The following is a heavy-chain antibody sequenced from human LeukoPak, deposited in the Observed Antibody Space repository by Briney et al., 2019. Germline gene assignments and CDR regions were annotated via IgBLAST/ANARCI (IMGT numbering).Heavy chain of an antibody. V-gene: IGHV4-4*07. J-gene: IGHJ3*02. CDR2: IYTSGST. Sequence: SETLSLTCTVSGGSISSYYWSWIRQPAGKGLEWIGRIYTSGSTNYNPSLKSRVTMSIDTSKNQFSLKLSSVTAADTAVYYCARSIWFGELWAFDIWGQGTMVSVSS. D-gene: IGHD3-10*01. CDR1: GGSISSYY. CDR3: ARSIWFGELWAFDI.